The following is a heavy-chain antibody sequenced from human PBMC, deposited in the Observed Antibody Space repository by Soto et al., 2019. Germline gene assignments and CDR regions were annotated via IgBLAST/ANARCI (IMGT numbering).Heavy chain of an antibody. CDR1: GFTFTDFY. V-gene: IGHV3-7*03. CDR2: IRTAGSET. CDR3: AGWGGHDYNY. Sequence: EVQLVQSGGGLVQPGGSLRLSCVGSGFTFTDFYMNWVRQAPGKGLEWVANIRTAGSETNYVESVNGRFTTSRDNSKHSLCLQTNSLRADDTAVYYCAGWGGHDYNYWGQGILVTVSS. D-gene: IGHD4-4*01. J-gene: IGHJ4*02.